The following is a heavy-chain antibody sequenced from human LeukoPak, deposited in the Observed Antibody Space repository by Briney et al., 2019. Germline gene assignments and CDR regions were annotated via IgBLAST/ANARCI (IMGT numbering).Heavy chain of an antibody. CDR1: GFTFSIYP. J-gene: IGHJ6*02. CDR2: ISGSGDNA. Sequence: QSGGSLRLSCAASGFTFSIYPMNWVRHAPGKGLEWVSRISGSGDNAYYADSVKGRFSISRDNSKNTLFLHMNSLRVEDTAVYYCAKEAPGLGNYYFYYYGMDVWGQGTTVTVSS. D-gene: IGHD1-26*01. CDR3: AKEAPGLGNYYFYYYGMDV. V-gene: IGHV3-23*01.